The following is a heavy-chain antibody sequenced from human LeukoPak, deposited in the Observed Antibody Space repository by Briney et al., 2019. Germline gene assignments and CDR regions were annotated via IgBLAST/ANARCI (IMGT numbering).Heavy chain of an antibody. J-gene: IGHJ4*02. CDR3: ARERGWVEYYYDSSGHIDY. V-gene: IGHV3-7*01. CDR2: IKQDGSEK. Sequence: GGSLRLSCAASGFTFSSYWMSWVRQAPGKGLEWVANIKQDGSEKYYVDSAKGRFTISRDNAKNSLYLQTNSLRAEDTAVYYCARERGWVEYYYDSSGHIDYWGQGILVTVSS. CDR1: GFTFSSYW. D-gene: IGHD3-22*01.